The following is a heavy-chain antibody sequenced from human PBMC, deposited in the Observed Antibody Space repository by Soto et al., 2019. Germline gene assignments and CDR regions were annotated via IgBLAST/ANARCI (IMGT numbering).Heavy chain of an antibody. CDR1: GFTFSNYW. Sequence: GGSLRLSCAASGFTFSNYWMSWVRQAPGKGLEWVAIIKQDGSDKYYVDPVKGRFTISRDTAKNSMYLQMNSLRTEDAAVYYFSSNSDYAFDHWGRGTLVTVSS. J-gene: IGHJ4*02. CDR3: SSNSDYAFDH. V-gene: IGHV3-7*01. D-gene: IGHD4-17*01. CDR2: IKQDGSDK.